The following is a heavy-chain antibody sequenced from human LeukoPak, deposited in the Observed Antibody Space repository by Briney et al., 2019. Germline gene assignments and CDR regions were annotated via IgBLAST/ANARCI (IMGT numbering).Heavy chain of an antibody. CDR1: GFTFSYYG. CDR2: ISDSDGST. CDR3: AKRGVVIRVILVGFQKEAYYFDS. Sequence: GGPLRLSCAASGFTFSYYGMSWVRQAPGKGLEWVAGISDSDGSTNYADSAKGRFTISRDNPKNTLYLQMNSLRAEDTAVYFCAKRGVVIRVILVGFQKEAYYFDSWGQGALVTVSS. J-gene: IGHJ4*02. D-gene: IGHD3-22*01. V-gene: IGHV3-23*01.